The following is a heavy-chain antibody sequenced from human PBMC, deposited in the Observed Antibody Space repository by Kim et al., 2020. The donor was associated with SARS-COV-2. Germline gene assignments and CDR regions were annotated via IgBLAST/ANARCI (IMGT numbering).Heavy chain of an antibody. CDR1: GFTFSSHA. J-gene: IGHJ3*02. D-gene: IGHD6-13*01. V-gene: IGHV3-30*04. Sequence: GGSLRLSCAVSGFTFSSHAMFWARQAPGKGPEWVAVISNDGNNQYYADSVKGRLTISRDNSKNTLYLQMNSLRGEDTAVYYCARSRTTWVNDVFDIWGQGKMVAVPS. CDR2: ISNDGNNQ. CDR3: ARSRTTWVNDVFDI.